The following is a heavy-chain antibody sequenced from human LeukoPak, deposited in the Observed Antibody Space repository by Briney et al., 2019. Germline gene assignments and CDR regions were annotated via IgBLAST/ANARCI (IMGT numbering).Heavy chain of an antibody. J-gene: IGHJ5*02. CDR2: IYYSGST. CDR3: ARLYCSSTSCYGADWFDP. CDR1: GGSISSYY. D-gene: IGHD2-2*01. V-gene: IGHV4-59*01. Sequence: SETLSLTCTVSGGSISSYYWSWIRQPPGKGLEGIGYIYYSGSTNYNPSLKSRVTISVDTSKNQFSLKLSSVTAADTAVYYCARLYCSSTSCYGADWFDPWGQGTLVTVSS.